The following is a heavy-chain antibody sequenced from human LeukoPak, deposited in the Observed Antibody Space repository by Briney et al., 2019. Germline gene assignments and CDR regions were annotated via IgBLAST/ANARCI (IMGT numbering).Heavy chain of an antibody. CDR2: INHSGST. J-gene: IGHJ5*02. Sequence: SETLSLTCAVYGGSFSGYYWSWIRQPPGKGLEWIGEINHSGSTNYNPSLKSRVTISVDTSKNQFSLKLSSVTAADTAVYYCARASATYYYDSSGFNWFDPWGQGTLVTVPS. V-gene: IGHV4-34*01. D-gene: IGHD3-22*01. CDR1: GGSFSGYY. CDR3: ARASATYYYDSSGFNWFDP.